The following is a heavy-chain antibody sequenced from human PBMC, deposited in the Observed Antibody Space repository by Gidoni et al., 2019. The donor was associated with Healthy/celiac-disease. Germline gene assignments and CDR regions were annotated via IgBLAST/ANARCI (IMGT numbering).Heavy chain of an antibody. CDR2: IWYDGSNK. CDR1: GFTFSSYG. J-gene: IGHJ4*02. D-gene: IGHD3-22*01. V-gene: IGHV3-33*01. Sequence: QVQLVESGGGVVQPGRSLSLSCAASGFTFSSYGMHWVRQAPGKGLEWVAVIWYDGSNKYYADSVKGRFTISRDNSKNTLYLQMNSLRAEDTAVYYCARDNDSSGPPTYYFDYWGQGTLVTVSS. CDR3: ARDNDSSGPPTYYFDY.